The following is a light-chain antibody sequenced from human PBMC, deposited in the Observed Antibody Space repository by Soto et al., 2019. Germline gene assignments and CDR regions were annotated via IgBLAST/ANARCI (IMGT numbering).Light chain of an antibody. CDR3: SSYTSSSTYV. J-gene: IGLJ1*01. Sequence: QSVLAQPPSVSGATGQRVTISCTGSNSTLGAGSAVHWYQQLPGTAPRLLIYSNNIRPSGVPDRLSGSKSGTSASLVITGLQAEDEADYYCSSYTSSSTYVFGTGTKLTVL. CDR1: NSTLGAGSA. V-gene: IGLV1-40*01. CDR2: SNN.